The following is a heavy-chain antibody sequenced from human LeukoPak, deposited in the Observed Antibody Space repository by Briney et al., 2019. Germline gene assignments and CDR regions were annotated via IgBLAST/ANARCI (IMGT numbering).Heavy chain of an antibody. CDR2: IDWDDDK. CDR3: ARIRLYDSSGYHFDY. CDR1: GFTFSSYAM. Sequence: LRLSCAASGFTFSSYAMSWIRQPPGKALEWLVRIDWDDDKYYRTSLKTRLTISKDTSKNQVVLTMTSMDPVDTATYYCARIRLYDSSGYHFDYWGQGTLVTVSS. V-gene: IGHV2-70*11. J-gene: IGHJ4*02. D-gene: IGHD3-22*01.